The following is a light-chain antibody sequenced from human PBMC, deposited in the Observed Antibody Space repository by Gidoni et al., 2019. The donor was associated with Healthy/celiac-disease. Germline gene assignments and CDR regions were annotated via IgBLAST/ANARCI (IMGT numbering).Light chain of an antibody. CDR3: QQLNSYLLT. J-gene: IGKJ4*01. CDR2: AAS. Sequence: DIQLTQSPSFLSASVGDRVTITCRASQGISSYLAWYQQKPGKAPKLLIYAASTLQSGVPPRFSGSGSGTEFTLTISSLQPEDFATYYCQQLNSYLLTFGGGTKVEIK. V-gene: IGKV1-9*01. CDR1: QGISSY.